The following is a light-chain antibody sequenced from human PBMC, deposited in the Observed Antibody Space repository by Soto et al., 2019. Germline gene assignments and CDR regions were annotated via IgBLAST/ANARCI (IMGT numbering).Light chain of an antibody. V-gene: IGKV3-15*01. J-gene: IGKJ1*01. CDR2: GVS. Sequence: EIVMTQYPATLSVSPGGRATLSCGASQSVSSTLAWYQQKAGQAPRRLIYGVSTRATGIPARFSGSGSGTEFTLTSSSLQSEDFAVYYCQQYIYWPWTFCQVTKVDIK. CDR1: QSVSST. CDR3: QQYIYWPWT.